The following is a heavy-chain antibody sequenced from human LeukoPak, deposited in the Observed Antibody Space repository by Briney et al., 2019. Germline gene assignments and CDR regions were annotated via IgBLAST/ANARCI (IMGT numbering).Heavy chain of an antibody. CDR2: ISWNSGSI. V-gene: IGHV3-9*01. CDR1: GFTFDDYA. Sequence: GGSLRLSCAASGFTFDDYAMHWVRQAPGKGLEWVPGISWNSGSIGYADSVKGRFTISRDNAKNSLYLQMNSLRAEDTALYYCAKDQAPDIVATVTFDYWGQGTLVTVSS. J-gene: IGHJ4*02. D-gene: IGHD5-12*01. CDR3: AKDQAPDIVATVTFDY.